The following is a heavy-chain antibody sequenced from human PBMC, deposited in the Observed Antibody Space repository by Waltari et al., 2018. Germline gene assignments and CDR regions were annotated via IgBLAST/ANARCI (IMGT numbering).Heavy chain of an antibody. D-gene: IGHD3-16*01. CDR2: IKPDGSEK. CDR1: GFTFSTTW. Sequence: EVQLVESGGALVQPGGSVRLSCAASGFTFSTTWMCWVRQTPGKGLGGVANIKPDGSEKYYVDSVKVRFTISRDNAKNSLYLQMNSLRAEDTAVYFCASGGGRPFDYWGQGTLVTVSS. CDR3: ASGGGRPFDY. V-gene: IGHV3-7*01. J-gene: IGHJ4*02.